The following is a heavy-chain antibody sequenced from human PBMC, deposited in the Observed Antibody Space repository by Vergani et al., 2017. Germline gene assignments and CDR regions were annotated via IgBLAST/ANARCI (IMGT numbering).Heavy chain of an antibody. CDR2: IYYSGST. CDR3: ARHGGYCSGGSCYLFDY. Sequence: QVQLQESGPGLVKPSQTLSLTCTVSGGSISSSSYYWGWIRQPPGKGLEWIGSIYYSGSTYYNPSLKSRVTISVDTSKNQFSLKLSSVTAADTAVYYCARHGGYCSGGSCYLFDYWGQGTLVTVSS. J-gene: IGHJ4*02. CDR1: GGSISSSSYY. D-gene: IGHD2-15*01. V-gene: IGHV4-39*01.